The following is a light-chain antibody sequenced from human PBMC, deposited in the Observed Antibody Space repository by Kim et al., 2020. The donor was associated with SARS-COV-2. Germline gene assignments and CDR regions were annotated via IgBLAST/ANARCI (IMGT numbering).Light chain of an antibody. CDR1: QSVSSY. V-gene: IGKV3-11*01. Sequence: EIVLTQSPATLSLSPGERATLSCRASQSVSSYLAWYQQKSGQAPRLLIYDASNRATVIPARFSGSGSGTDFTLTISSLEPEDFAVYFCQQCSSWPHTFGGGTQVDIK. CDR2: DAS. CDR3: QQCSSWPHT. J-gene: IGKJ4*01.